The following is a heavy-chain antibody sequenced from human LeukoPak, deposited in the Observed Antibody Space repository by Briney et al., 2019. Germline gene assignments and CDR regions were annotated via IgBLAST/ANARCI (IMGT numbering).Heavy chain of an antibody. CDR3: ARFCSSTSCVYYGMDV. J-gene: IGHJ6*02. CDR1: GGTFSSYA. Sequence: SVKVSCKASGGTFSSYAISWVRQAPGQGLEWMGGIIPIFCTANYAKKFQGRVTITADESKSTAYMELSSLRSEDTAVYYCARFCSSTSCVYYGMDVWGQGTTVTVSS. D-gene: IGHD2-2*01. CDR2: IIPIFCTA. V-gene: IGHV1-69*13.